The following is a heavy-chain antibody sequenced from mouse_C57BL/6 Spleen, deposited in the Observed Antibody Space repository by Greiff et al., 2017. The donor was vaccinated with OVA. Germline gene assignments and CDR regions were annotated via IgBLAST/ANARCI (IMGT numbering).Heavy chain of an antibody. V-gene: IGHV1-39*01. CDR1: GYSFTDYN. Sequence: EVQLQQSGPELVKPGASVKISCKASGYSFTDYNMNWVKQSNGKSLEWIGVINPNYGTTSYNQKFKGKATLTVDQSSSTAYMQLNSLTSEDSAVYDCAFYYGSSSYYYARDYWGQGTSVTVSS. CDR3: AFYYGSSSYYYARDY. CDR2: INPNYGTT. D-gene: IGHD1-1*01. J-gene: IGHJ4*01.